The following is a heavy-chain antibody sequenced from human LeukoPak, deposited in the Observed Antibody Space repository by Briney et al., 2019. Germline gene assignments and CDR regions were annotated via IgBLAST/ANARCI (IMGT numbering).Heavy chain of an antibody. Sequence: GGSLRLSWAASGFKFNSYWMSWVRQAPGKGLEWVANIKQDGSEKYYVDSVKGRFTISRDNAKNSLYLQMNSLRAEDTAVYYCARDQIYCRSSSCPWEPFDYWGQGTLVTVSS. V-gene: IGHV3-7*04. CDR3: ARDQIYCRSSSCPWEPFDY. D-gene: IGHD2-2*01. CDR1: GFKFNSYW. J-gene: IGHJ4*02. CDR2: IKQDGSEK.